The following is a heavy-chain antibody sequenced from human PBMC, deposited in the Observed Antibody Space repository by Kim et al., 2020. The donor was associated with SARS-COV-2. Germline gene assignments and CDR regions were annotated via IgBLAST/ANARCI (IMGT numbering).Heavy chain of an antibody. CDR2: INTNTGNP. Sequence: ASVKVSCKASGYTFTSYAMNWVRQAPGQGLEWMGWINTNTGNPTYAQGFTGRFVFSLDTSVSTAYLQISSLKAEHTAVYYCARDLVTMVRGVIRGGETYYYYGMDVWGQGTTVTVSS. V-gene: IGHV7-4-1*02. D-gene: IGHD3-10*01. CDR3: ARDLVTMVRGVIRGGETYYYYGMDV. CDR1: GYTFTSYA. J-gene: IGHJ6*02.